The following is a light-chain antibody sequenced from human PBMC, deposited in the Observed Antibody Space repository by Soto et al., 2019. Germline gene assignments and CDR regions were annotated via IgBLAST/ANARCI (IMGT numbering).Light chain of an antibody. Sequence: IVLTQSPATLSLSPGERATLSCRASQSVSRYLAWYQQKPGQAPRLLIYDASKRATGIPARFSGGGFGTDFTLTISSLEPQDFAVYYCQQRTNWLTFGGGTKVEIK. J-gene: IGKJ4*01. CDR3: QQRTNWLT. CDR2: DAS. CDR1: QSVSRY. V-gene: IGKV3-11*01.